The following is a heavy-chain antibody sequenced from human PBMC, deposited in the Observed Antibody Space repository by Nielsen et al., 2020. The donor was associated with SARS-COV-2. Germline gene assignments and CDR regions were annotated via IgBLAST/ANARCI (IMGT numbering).Heavy chain of an antibody. CDR3: AREGGRKFFDY. V-gene: IGHV3-33*08. D-gene: IGHD1-1*01. J-gene: IGHJ4*02. CDR1: GFTFSSYS. Sequence: GESLKISCAASGFTFSSYSMNWVRQAPGKGLEWVAVIWYDGSNKYYADSVKGRFTISRDNSKNTLYLQMNSLRAEDTAVYYCAREGGRKFFDYWGQGTLVTVSS. CDR2: IWYDGSNK.